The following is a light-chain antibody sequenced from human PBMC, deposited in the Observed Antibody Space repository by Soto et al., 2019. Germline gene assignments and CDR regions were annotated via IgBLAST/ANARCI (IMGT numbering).Light chain of an antibody. V-gene: IGLV2-14*01. CDR3: SSQTRGSTRA. CDR2: EVT. Sequence: QSALTQPASVSGSPGQSIAISCTGTSSDVGGYDYVSWYQQHPDKAPKLMIYEVTKRPSGVSNRFSGSKSGNTASLTIYGLQPEDEADYYCSSQTRGSTRAVGSGTKLTVL. J-gene: IGLJ1*01. CDR1: SSDVGGYDY.